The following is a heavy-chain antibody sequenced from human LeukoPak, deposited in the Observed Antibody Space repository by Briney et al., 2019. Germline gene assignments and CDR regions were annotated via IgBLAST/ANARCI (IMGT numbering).Heavy chain of an antibody. V-gene: IGHV1-8*01. D-gene: IGHD2-15*01. J-gene: IGHJ4*02. CDR3: ARGPHRYCSGDSCVIDY. CDR2: MNPNSGNT. CDR1: GYTFTSYD. Sequence: GASVKVSCKASGYTFTSYDINWVRQATGQGLEWMGWMNPNSGNTGYAQKFQGRVTMTRNTSISTAYMELSSLRSEDTAVYYCARGPHRYCSGDSCVIDYWGQGTLVTVSS.